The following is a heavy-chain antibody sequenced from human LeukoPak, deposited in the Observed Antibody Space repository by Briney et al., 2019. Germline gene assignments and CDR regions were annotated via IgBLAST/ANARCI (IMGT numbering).Heavy chain of an antibody. Sequence: SEPLSLTCTVSGVSISSSSYYWGWIRQPPGEGLEWNGSIYYSGCTYYNPSLKSRVTISVDTSKNQFSLKLSSVTAADTAVYYCARVGSGCPADYWGQGALVTAS. D-gene: IGHD6-19*01. CDR3: ARVGSGCPADY. V-gene: IGHV4-39*02. CDR1: GVSISSSSYY. CDR2: IYYSGCT. J-gene: IGHJ4*02.